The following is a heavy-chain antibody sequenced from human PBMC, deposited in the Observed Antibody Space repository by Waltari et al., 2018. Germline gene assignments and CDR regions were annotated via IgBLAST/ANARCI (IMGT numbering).Heavy chain of an antibody. CDR3: ARPRIRASSSKLLFFQH. Sequence: QVQLQQWGAGLLKPSETLSLTCAVYGGSFSGYYWSWIRQPPGKGLEWIGEINHSGSTTDNPSLKSRVTISVDTSKNQFSLKLSSVTAADTAVYYCARPRIRASSSKLLFFQHWGQGTLVTVSS. D-gene: IGHD6-6*01. CDR2: INHSGST. V-gene: IGHV4-34*01. CDR1: GGSFSGYY. J-gene: IGHJ1*01.